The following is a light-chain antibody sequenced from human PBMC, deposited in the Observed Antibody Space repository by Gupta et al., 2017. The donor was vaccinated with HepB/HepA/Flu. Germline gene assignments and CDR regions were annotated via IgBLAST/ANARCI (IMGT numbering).Light chain of an antibody. J-gene: IGKJ1*01. V-gene: IGKV1-5*03. Sequence: DLQMTQSPSTLSASVGDRVTITCRASQTISTWLAWYQQKPGKAPTLLISKASSLEGGVPSRFSGSGSGTEFTLTISTLQPDDFATYYCQQYDSRPPTFGPGTKVEFK. CDR1: QTISTW. CDR2: KAS. CDR3: QQYDSRPPT.